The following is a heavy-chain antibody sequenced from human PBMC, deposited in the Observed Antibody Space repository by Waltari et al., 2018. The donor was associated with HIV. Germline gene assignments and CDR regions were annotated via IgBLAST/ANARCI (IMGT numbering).Heavy chain of an antibody. CDR1: GGSISSSSYY. J-gene: IGHJ5*02. CDR2: IYYSGST. CDR3: ARHSRITMIGNWFDP. D-gene: IGHD3-22*01. V-gene: IGHV4-39*01. Sequence: QLQLQESGPGLVKPSETLSLTCTVSGGSISSSSYYWGLTRQPPGKGLEWIGSIYYSGSTYYNPSLKSRVTISVDTSKNQFSLKLSSVTAADTAVYYCARHSRITMIGNWFDPWGQGTLVTVSS.